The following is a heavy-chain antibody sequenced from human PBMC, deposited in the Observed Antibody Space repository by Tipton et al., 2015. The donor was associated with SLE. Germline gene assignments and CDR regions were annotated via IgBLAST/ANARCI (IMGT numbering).Heavy chain of an antibody. Sequence: TLSLTCTVSGGSISSSSYYWGWIRQPPGKGLEWIGSIYYSGSTYYNPSLKSRVTISVDTSKNQFSLKLSSVTAADTAVHYCARVSRFLEMGYFDYWGQGTLVTVSS. D-gene: IGHD3-3*01. CDR3: ARVSRFLEMGYFDY. J-gene: IGHJ4*02. V-gene: IGHV4-39*07. CDR1: GGSISSSSYY. CDR2: IYYSGST.